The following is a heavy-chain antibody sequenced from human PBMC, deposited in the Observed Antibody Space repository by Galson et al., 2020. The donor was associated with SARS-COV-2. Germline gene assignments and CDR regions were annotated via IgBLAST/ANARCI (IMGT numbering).Heavy chain of an antibody. Sequence: SETLSLTCAVYGGSFSGHYWSWIRQYPGKGLEWIGEINQGGSTNYNPSLESRVTMSVDTSKKQFSLNLSSVTAADTAVYYCVRQYCSSTICRIGTKRGWYFDLWGRGTLVTVSS. CDR1: GGSFSGHY. J-gene: IGHJ2*01. CDR2: INQGGST. V-gene: IGHV4-34*01. CDR3: VRQYCSSTICRIGTKRGWYFDL. D-gene: IGHD2-2*01.